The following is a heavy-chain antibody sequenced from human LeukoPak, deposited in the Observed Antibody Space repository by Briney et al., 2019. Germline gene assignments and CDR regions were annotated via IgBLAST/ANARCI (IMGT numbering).Heavy chain of an antibody. CDR3: AKDEDARPMYFQH. D-gene: IGHD2-2*01. CDR2: ISGSGGSI. J-gene: IGHJ1*01. V-gene: IGHV3-23*01. CDR1: GFTFISYA. Sequence: GGSLRLSCAASGFTFISYAMSWVRQAPGKGLEWVSAISGSGGSIHYADSVKGRFTISRDNSKNTLYLQMNTLRAEDTAVYYCAKDEDARPMYFQHWGQGTLVTVSS.